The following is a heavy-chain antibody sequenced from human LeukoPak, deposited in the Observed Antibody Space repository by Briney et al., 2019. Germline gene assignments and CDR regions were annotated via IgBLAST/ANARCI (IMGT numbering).Heavy chain of an antibody. CDR1: GGSISSYY. J-gene: IGHJ6*03. V-gene: IGHV4-59*01. Sequence: SETLSLTCTVSGGSISSYYWSWIRQPPGKGLEWIGVIYYTGSTNYNPSLKSRVTISVDTSKNQFSLKLTSVTAADTAVYYCARGRQGSGSYYYYYMDVWGKGTTVTISS. CDR3: ARGRQGSGSYYYYYMDV. CDR2: IYYTGST. D-gene: IGHD3-10*01.